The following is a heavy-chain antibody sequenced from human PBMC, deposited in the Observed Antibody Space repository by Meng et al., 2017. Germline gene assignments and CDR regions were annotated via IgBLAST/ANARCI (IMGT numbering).Heavy chain of an antibody. V-gene: IGHV3-11*01. J-gene: IGHJ4*02. Sequence: QGQLVEGGGGFVQSGGAPRLPFPASGFTFSDYYMSWTRQAPGKGLGWVSYISSSGSTIYYADSVKCRFTISRDNAKNSLYLQLISLRAEDTAVYYCARGGAARPPDYWGQGTLVTVSS. CDR2: ISSSGSTI. D-gene: IGHD6-6*01. CDR3: ARGGAARPPDY. CDR1: GFTFSDYY.